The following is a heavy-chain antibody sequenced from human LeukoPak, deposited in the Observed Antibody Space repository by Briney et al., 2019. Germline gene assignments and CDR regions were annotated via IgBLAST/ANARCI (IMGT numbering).Heavy chain of an antibody. Sequence: GGSLRLSCEASGLTFGDYTMHWVRQAPGKGLEWVSLISRNGAATKYADSVRGRFTVSRDNSKNSLFLQLNSLSTEDTALYYSAKGPTIPPYYPSGNYSETKAQFDCWGQGTLVTVSS. V-gene: IGHV3-43*01. CDR2: ISRNGAAT. CDR1: GLTFGDYT. D-gene: IGHD1-7*01. CDR3: AKGPTIPPYYPSGNYSETKAQFDC. J-gene: IGHJ4*02.